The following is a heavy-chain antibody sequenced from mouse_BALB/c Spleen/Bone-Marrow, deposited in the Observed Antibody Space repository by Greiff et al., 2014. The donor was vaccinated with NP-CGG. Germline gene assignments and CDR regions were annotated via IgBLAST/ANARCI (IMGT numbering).Heavy chain of an antibody. CDR2: IYPNNGGT. V-gene: IGHV1S29*02. CDR1: GYTFTDYN. D-gene: IGHD1-2*01. CDR3: ARGIITLYYYTMDY. J-gene: IGHJ4*01. Sequence: EVQLQQSGPELVKPGASAKISCKASGYTFTDYNMHWVKQSHGKSLEWIGYIYPNNGGTGYNQKFKNKATLTEDNSSSTAYMELRSLTSEDSAVYYCARGIITLYYYTMDYWGQGTSVTVSS.